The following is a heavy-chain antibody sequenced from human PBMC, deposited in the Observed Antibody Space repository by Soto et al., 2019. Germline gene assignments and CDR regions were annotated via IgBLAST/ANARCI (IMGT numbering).Heavy chain of an antibody. Sequence: ASVKVSCKASGYSFTTYDINWVRQATGQGLEWMGWINPNNGNTGYAQKFQGRVTLTRTTSISTAYMELSSLRSDDTAVYYCARKSSGTREGFDPSGQGTMVTVS. D-gene: IGHD1-7*01. V-gene: IGHV1-8*01. CDR1: GYSFTTYD. CDR2: INPNNGNT. CDR3: ARKSSGTREGFDP. J-gene: IGHJ5*02.